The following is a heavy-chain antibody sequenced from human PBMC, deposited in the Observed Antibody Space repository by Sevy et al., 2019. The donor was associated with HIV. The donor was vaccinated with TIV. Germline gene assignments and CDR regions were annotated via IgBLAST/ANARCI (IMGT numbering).Heavy chain of an antibody. Sequence: GGSLRLSCAASGFTFNKYDMHWVRQPTGKGLEWLSGIDVRGDTHYPGAVKARFTISRENAKNSLYIQMDDLKAGDTSVYYCATEGTGEQRAGFDFWGQGTLVTVSS. V-gene: IGHV3-13*01. CDR2: IDVRGDT. CDR1: GFTFNKYD. D-gene: IGHD7-27*01. J-gene: IGHJ4*02. CDR3: ATEGTGEQRAGFDF.